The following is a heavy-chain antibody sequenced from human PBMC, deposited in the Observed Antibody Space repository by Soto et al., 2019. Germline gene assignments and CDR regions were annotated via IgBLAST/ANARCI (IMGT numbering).Heavy chain of an antibody. V-gene: IGHV3-23*01. CDR2: MSGSGGST. J-gene: IGHJ4*02. Sequence: GGSLRLSCAASGFTFSSYAMSWVRQAPGKGLEWVSAMSGSGGSTYYADSVKGRFTISRDNAKNTLYLQMNSLRAEDTAVYYCAKAPWLFFFDYWGQGTLVTVSS. CDR3: AKAPWLFFFDY. CDR1: GFTFSSYA. D-gene: IGHD2-21*01.